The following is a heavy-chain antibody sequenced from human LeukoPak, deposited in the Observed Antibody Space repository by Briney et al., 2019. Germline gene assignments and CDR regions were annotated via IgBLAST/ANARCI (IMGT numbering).Heavy chain of an antibody. CDR2: INPDGSGQ. D-gene: IGHD2-21*02. Sequence: GGSLRLSCAASGFSFSSYGMNWVRQAPGKGLEWVANINPDGSGQYYVDSVKGRFTISRDNAKNSLYLQMNSLRAEDTAVYYCARAGHYYFDYWGQGTLVTVSS. CDR3: ARAGHYYFDY. V-gene: IGHV3-7*01. J-gene: IGHJ4*02. CDR1: GFSFSSYG.